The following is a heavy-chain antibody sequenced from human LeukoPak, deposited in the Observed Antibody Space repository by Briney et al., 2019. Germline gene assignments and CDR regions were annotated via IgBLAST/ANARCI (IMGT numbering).Heavy chain of an antibody. CDR1: GFTFSSYA. CDR2: ISGSGGST. V-gene: IGHV3-23*01. D-gene: IGHD2-15*01. J-gene: IGHJ4*02. CDR3: AKGFDIVVVVAATTLDY. Sequence: GGSLRLSCAASGFTFSSYAMSWVRQAPGKGLEWVSAISGSGGSTYYADSVKGRFTISRDNSKNTLYLQMNSLRAEDTAVYYCAKGFDIVVVVAATTLDYWGQGTLVTASS.